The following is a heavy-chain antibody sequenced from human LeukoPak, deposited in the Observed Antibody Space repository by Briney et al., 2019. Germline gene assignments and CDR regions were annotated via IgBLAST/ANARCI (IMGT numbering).Heavy chain of an antibody. D-gene: IGHD1-20*01. V-gene: IGHV3-53*01. J-gene: IGHJ5*02. CDR3: AKAPYNWNDDP. Sequence: PGGSLRLSCAASGFTVSNNYLNWVRQAPGKGLEWVSVIYSGGATYYADSVKGRFTISRDNSKNTLYLQMNSLRAEDTAVYYCAKAPYNWNDDPWGQGTLVTVSS. CDR1: GFTVSNNY. CDR2: IYSGGAT.